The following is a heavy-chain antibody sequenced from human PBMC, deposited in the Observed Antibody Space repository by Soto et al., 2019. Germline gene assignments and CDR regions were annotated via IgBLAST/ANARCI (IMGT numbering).Heavy chain of an antibody. D-gene: IGHD5-12*01. Sequence: QVQLVESGGGLVKPGGSLRLSCAASGFTFSDYYMSWNRQAPGKGLEWVSYISSSSSYTNYAASVRGRFTISRDNAKNSPYLQMNSLRAEDTAVYYCARDGSIVATNWGQGTLVTVSS. CDR1: GFTFSDYY. V-gene: IGHV3-11*05. CDR3: ARDGSIVATN. CDR2: ISSSSSYT. J-gene: IGHJ4*02.